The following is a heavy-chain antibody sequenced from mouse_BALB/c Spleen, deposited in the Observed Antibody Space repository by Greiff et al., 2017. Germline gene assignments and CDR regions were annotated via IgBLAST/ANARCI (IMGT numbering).Heavy chain of an antibody. CDR2: INPSNGRT. V-gene: IGHV1S81*02. D-gene: IGHD2-4*01. CDR3: ARSYYDYGYAMDY. CDR1: GYTFTSYW. J-gene: IGHJ4*01. Sequence: QVQLQQPGAELVKPGASVKLSCKASGYTFTSYWMHWVKQRPGQGLEWIGEINPSNGRTNYNEKFKSKATLTVDKSSSTAYMQLSSLTSEDSAVYYCARSYYDYGYAMDYWGQGTSVTVSS.